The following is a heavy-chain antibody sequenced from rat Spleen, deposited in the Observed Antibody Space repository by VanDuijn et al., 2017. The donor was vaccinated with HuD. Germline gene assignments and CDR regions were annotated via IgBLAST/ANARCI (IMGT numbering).Heavy chain of an antibody. V-gene: IGHV5S23*01. D-gene: IGHD5-1*01. J-gene: IGHJ2*01. Sequence: EVQLVESGGGLVQPGRSLKLSCAASGFTFSNYGMHWIRQAPTKGLEWIASITHVHDNTYYPDSVKGRFTISRDNAKSTLYLQMNSLRSEDTATYYCTRENWVLDYWGQGVMVTVSS. CDR2: ITHVHDNT. CDR3: TRENWVLDY. CDR1: GFTFSNYG.